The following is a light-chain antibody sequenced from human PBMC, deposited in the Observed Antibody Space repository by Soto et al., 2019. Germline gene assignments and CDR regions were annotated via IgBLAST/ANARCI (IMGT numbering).Light chain of an antibody. CDR2: EVV. CDR1: KNDIGVYDF. V-gene: IGLV2-8*01. Sequence: SALTQPPSASGSPGESVIISCTGTKNDIGVYDFVSWYQHHAGKAPRLIIYEVVQRPSGVPDRFSGSKSGNTASLTVSGLQAADEADYFCKSYAGSNTYVFGSGTKVTVL. CDR3: KSYAGSNTYV. J-gene: IGLJ1*01.